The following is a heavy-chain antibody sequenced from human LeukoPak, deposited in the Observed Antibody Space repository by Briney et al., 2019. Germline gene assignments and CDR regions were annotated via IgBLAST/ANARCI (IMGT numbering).Heavy chain of an antibody. D-gene: IGHD6-6*01. CDR1: GFTFSNYA. V-gene: IGHV3-30*04. CDR3: ARVVVSSSSDYFGY. CDR2: TSYDESNK. Sequence: PGGSLRLSCAASGFTFSNYAMHWVRQAPGKGLEWVAVTSYDESNKYYADSVKGRFTISRDNSKKTLYLQMNSLRGEDTAVYYCARVVVSSSSDYFGYWGQGTLVIVSS. J-gene: IGHJ4*02.